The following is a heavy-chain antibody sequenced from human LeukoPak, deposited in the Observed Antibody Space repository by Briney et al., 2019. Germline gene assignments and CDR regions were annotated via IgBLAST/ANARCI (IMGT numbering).Heavy chain of an antibody. J-gene: IGHJ6*03. D-gene: IGHD6-6*01. CDR2: ISWNSGSI. V-gene: IGHV3-9*01. CDR1: GFTFDDYA. CDR3: ARVVGSSSSYYMDV. Sequence: GRSLRLSCAASGFTFDDYAMHWVRHAPGKGLEWVSGISWNSGSIGYADSVKGRFTISRDNAKNSLYLQMNSLRAEDTAVYYCARVVGSSSSYYMDVWGKGTTVTVSS.